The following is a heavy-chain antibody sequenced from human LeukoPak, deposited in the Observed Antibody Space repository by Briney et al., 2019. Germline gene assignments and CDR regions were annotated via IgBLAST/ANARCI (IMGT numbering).Heavy chain of an antibody. CDR2: ISTSSSTI. Sequence: SGGSLRLSCAVSGFTFSDYTMTWVRQAPGKGLEWVSYISTSSSTIYYADPVKGRFTISRDNTKNALYLQMNSLRAEDTAVYYCARVPSGYTLGYGYYYYYMDVWGKGTTVTVSS. CDR1: GFTFSDYT. D-gene: IGHD5-18*01. V-gene: IGHV3-48*04. CDR3: ARVPSGYTLGYGYYYYYMDV. J-gene: IGHJ6*03.